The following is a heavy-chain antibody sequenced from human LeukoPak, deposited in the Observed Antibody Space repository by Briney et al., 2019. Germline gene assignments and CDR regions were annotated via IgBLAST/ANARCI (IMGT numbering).Heavy chain of an antibody. J-gene: IGHJ4*02. Sequence: GGSLRLSCAASGFTFGSYAMSWVRQAPGKGLEWVSAISGSGGSTYYADSVKGRFTISRDNSKNTLYLQMNSLRAEDTAVYYCAKDRAYCGGDCYWRFDYWGLGTLVTVSS. CDR3: AKDRAYCGGDCYWRFDY. CDR2: ISGSGGST. CDR1: GFTFGSYA. V-gene: IGHV3-23*01. D-gene: IGHD2-21*01.